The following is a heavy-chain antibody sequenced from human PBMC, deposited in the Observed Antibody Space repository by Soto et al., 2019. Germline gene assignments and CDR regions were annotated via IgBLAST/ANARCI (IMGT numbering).Heavy chain of an antibody. J-gene: IGHJ4*02. CDR3: ATLVGIYSSGWYSKISDY. CDR2: FDPEDGET. CDR1: GYTLTELS. D-gene: IGHD6-19*01. V-gene: IGHV1-24*01. Sequence: ASGKVSCKVSGYTLTELSMHWVRQAPGKGLEWMGGFDPEDGETIYAQKFQGRVTMTEDTSTDTAYMELSSLRSEETAVYYCATLVGIYSSGWYSKISDYWGQGPLVTVYS.